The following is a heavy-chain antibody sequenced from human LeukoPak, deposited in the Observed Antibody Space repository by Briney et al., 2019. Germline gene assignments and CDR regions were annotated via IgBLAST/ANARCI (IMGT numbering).Heavy chain of an antibody. CDR3: AGRDGYCSSTSCPNWFDP. J-gene: IGHJ5*02. Sequence: GESLKISCKGSGYSFTSYWIGWVRQMPGKGLEWMGIIYPGDSDTRYSPSFQGQVTISADKSISTAYLQWSSLKASDTAMYYCAGRDGYCSSTSCPNWFDPWGQGTLVTVSS. CDR2: IYPGDSDT. V-gene: IGHV5-51*01. D-gene: IGHD2-2*01. CDR1: GYSFTSYW.